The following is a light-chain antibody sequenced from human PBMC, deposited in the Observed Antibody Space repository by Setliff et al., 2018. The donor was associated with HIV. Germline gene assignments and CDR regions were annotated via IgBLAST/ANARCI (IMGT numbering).Light chain of an antibody. CDR1: SGSIASNY. J-gene: IGLJ3*02. CDR2: EDN. Sequence: FMQTQPHSVSESPGKTVTISCTCSSGSIASNYVQWYQQRPGSSPTTVIYEDNPRPSGVPDRFSGSIDSSSNSASLTLSGLKTGDEADSSCQSYACRNPSWVFGGGTKVTVL. V-gene: IGLV6-57*01. CDR3: QSYACRNPSWV.